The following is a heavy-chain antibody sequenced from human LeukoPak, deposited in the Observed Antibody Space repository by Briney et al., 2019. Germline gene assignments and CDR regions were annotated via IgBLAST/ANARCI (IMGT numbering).Heavy chain of an antibody. J-gene: IGHJ4*02. CDR1: GGSFSGYY. D-gene: IGHD1-1*01. CDR3: ASMWNDGVH. CDR2: IKHSGST. Sequence: SETLSLTCAVYGGSFSGYYWSWIRQPPGKGLEWIGEIKHSGSTNYNPSLKSRVTISLDTSKSQFSLKMISVTAADTAVYYCASMWNDGVHWGQGTLVTVSS. V-gene: IGHV4-34*01.